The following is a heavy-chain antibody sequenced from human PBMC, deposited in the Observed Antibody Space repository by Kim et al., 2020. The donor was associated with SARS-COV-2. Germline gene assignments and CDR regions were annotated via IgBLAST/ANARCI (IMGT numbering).Heavy chain of an antibody. CDR2: ISGSGGST. Sequence: GGSLRLSCAASGFTFSSYAMSWVRQAPGKGLEWVSAISGSGGSTYYADSVKGRFTISRDNSKNTLYLQMNSLRAEDTAVYYCAKDLGYCSSTSCQRAFQHWGQGTLVTVSS. D-gene: IGHD2-2*01. V-gene: IGHV3-23*01. CDR1: GFTFSSYA. CDR3: AKDLGYCSSTSCQRAFQH. J-gene: IGHJ1*01.